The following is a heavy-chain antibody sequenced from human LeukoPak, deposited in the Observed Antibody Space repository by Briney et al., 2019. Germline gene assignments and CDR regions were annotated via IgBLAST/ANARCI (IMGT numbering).Heavy chain of an antibody. CDR1: GGSFSGYY. V-gene: IGHV4-34*01. J-gene: IGHJ4*02. Sequence: SETLSLTCAVSGGSFSGYYWSWIRQPPGKGLEWIGEINHSGSTNYNPSLKSRVTISVDTSKNQFSLKLSSVTAADTAVYYCARGESSTVVPAAHFDYWGQGTLVTVSS. CDR3: ARGESSTVVPAAHFDY. D-gene: IGHD2-2*01. CDR2: INHSGST.